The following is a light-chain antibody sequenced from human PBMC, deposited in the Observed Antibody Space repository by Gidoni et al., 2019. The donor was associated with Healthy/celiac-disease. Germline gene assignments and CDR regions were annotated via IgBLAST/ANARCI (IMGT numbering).Light chain of an antibody. CDR2: WES. V-gene: IGKV4-1*01. Sequence: DIVMIQSPASLAVSLGERATITCKSSSSVLFSSNNKNYLAWYQQKPGQPPKLLIYWESTREYGVPDRFSGSGSGTDFTLTISSLEDEDVAVYYCQQYNNTPMCSFGQXTKLEIK. CDR1: SSVLFSSNNKNY. J-gene: IGKJ2*04. CDR3: QQYNNTPMCS.